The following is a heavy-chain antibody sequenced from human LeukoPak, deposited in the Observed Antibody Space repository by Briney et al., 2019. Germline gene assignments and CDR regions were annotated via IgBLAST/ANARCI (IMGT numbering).Heavy chain of an antibody. V-gene: IGHV4-61*02. CDR1: GGSISSGSYY. D-gene: IGHD7-27*01. CDR2: IYTSGST. CDR3: ASRKLGNDY. Sequence: SETLSLTCTVSGGSISSGSYYWSWIRQPAGKGLEWIGRIYTSGSTNYNPPLKSRVTISADTSQNQFSLKLSSVTAADTAVYYCASRKLGNDYWGQGTLVTVSS. J-gene: IGHJ4*02.